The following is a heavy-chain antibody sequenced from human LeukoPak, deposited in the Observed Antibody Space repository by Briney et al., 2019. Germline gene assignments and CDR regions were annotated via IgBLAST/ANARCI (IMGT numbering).Heavy chain of an antibody. D-gene: IGHD2-2*01. V-gene: IGHV3-15*01. J-gene: IGHJ1*01. CDR3: TARYCRSTSCYGEYFQR. Sequence: GGSLRLSCAASGFTFSNAWMSWVRQAPGKGLEWVGRIKSKTGGGTTDYAAPVKGRFTISRDDSKNTLYLQMNSLKTEDTAVYYCTARYCRSTSCYGEYFQRWGQGTLVTVSP. CDR2: IKSKTGGGTT. CDR1: GFTFSNAW.